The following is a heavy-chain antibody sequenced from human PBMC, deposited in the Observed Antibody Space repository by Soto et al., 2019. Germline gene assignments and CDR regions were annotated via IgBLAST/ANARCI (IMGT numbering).Heavy chain of an antibody. CDR2: ISWNGGTI. Sequence: EVQLVESGGGLVQPGRSLRLSCAASGFTFDDYAMHWVRQAPGKGLEWVSGISWNGGTIFYADSVKGRFTVSRDNAKNSLYLQMNSLRPEETALYYCEKAPAVKHHMDVWGKGTTVTVSS. CDR1: GFTFDDYA. V-gene: IGHV3-9*01. J-gene: IGHJ6*03. D-gene: IGHD4-4*01. CDR3: EKAPAVKHHMDV.